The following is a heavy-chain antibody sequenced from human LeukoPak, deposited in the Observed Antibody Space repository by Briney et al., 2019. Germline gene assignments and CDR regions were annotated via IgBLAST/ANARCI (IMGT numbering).Heavy chain of an antibody. CDR1: GYTLTELS. Sequence: EASVKVSCKVSGYTLTELSIHWVRQAPGKGLEWMGGFDPEDGETIYAQKFQGRVTMTEDTSTDTAYMELSSLRSEDTAVYYCATSSLFMVRGVTRFFDYWGQGTLVTVSS. D-gene: IGHD3-10*01. CDR3: ATSSLFMVRGVTRFFDY. J-gene: IGHJ4*02. V-gene: IGHV1-24*01. CDR2: FDPEDGET.